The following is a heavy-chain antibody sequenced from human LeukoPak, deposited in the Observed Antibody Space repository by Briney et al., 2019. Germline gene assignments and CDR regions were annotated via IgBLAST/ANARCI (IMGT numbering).Heavy chain of an antibody. CDR1: GFTFSSYW. Sequence: GGSLRLLCAASGFTFSSYWMSWVRQVPGKGLEWVANIKQDGSEKYYVDSVKGRFTISRDNAKNSLYLQMNSLRAEDTAVYYSARGSYSQAYHWLDPWGQGTLVTVSS. CDR3: ARGSYSQAYHWLDP. CDR2: IKQDGSEK. J-gene: IGHJ5*02. D-gene: IGHD1-26*01. V-gene: IGHV3-7*01.